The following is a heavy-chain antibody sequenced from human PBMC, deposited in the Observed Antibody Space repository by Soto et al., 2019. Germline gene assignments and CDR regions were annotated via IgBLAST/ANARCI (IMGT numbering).Heavy chain of an antibody. J-gene: IGHJ4*02. CDR1: GGTFSSYA. Sequence: QVQLVQSGAEVKKPGSSVKVSWKASGGTFSSYAISWVRQARGQGLEWMGGIIPIFGTANYAQKFQGRVTITADESTSTAYMELSSLRSEDTAVYYCARSYPAGTTDHTFDYWGQGTLVTVSS. V-gene: IGHV1-69*12. D-gene: IGHD4-17*01. CDR3: ARSYPAGTTDHTFDY. CDR2: IIPIFGTA.